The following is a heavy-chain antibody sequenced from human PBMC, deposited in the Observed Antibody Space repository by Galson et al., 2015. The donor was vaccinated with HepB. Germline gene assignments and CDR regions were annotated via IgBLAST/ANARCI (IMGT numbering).Heavy chain of an antibody. CDR1: GFSFSDYW. V-gene: IGHV3-7*03. Sequence: SLRLSCAASGFSFSDYWMSWIRQAPGKRPEWVANIRYDEYEYYYADFVKGRFTISRDNARNSVFLQMSNLRRDDTAVYYCVRDRTYKGGNFFYLWGQGALVTVSS. CDR2: IRYDEYEY. CDR3: VRDRTYKGGNFFYL. J-gene: IGHJ4*02. D-gene: IGHD3-10*01.